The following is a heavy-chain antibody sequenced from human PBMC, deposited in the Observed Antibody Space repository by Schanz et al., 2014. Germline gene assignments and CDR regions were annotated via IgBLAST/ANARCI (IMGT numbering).Heavy chain of an antibody. D-gene: IGHD6-6*01. V-gene: IGHV3-11*04. CDR2: ISSGGTTI. J-gene: IGHJ4*02. CDR1: GFSFSSYS. CDR3: AKDQRPYSSSSGFDY. Sequence: VQLVESGGGLVQPGGSLRLSCAASGFSFSSYSMSWVRQAPGKGLEWIAYISSGGTTIYYADSVRGRFVISRDNAKSSLFLQMKGLRAEDTAVYYCAKDQRPYSSSSGFDYWGQGTLVTVSS.